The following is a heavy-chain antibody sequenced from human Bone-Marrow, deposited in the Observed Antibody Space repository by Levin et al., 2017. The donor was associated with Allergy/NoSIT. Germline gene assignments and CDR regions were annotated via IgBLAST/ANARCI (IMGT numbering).Heavy chain of an antibody. Sequence: GGSLRLSCAASGFTFSSYWMHWVRQAPGKGLVWVSRINSDGSSTSYADSVKGRFTISRDNAKNTLYLQMNSLRAEDTAVYYCASLWGTRVTVDNVTWFDPWGQGTLVTVSS. V-gene: IGHV3-74*01. J-gene: IGHJ5*02. CDR1: GFTFSSYW. D-gene: IGHD2-21*02. CDR3: ASLWGTRVTVDNVTWFDP. CDR2: INSDGSST.